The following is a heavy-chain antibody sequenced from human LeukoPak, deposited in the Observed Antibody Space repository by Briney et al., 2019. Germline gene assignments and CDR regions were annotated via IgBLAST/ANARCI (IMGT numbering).Heavy chain of an antibody. V-gene: IGHV3-53*01. Sequence: GGSLRLSCAASGFTVSSNYMSWVRQAPGKGLEWVSVIYSGGSTYYADSVKGRFTISRDNSKNTLYLQMNSLRAEDTAVYYCARDGRPYCSSTSCYTDYYYGMDVWGQGTTVTVSS. CDR1: GFTVSSNY. D-gene: IGHD2-2*02. J-gene: IGHJ6*02. CDR3: ARDGRPYCSSTSCYTDYYYGMDV. CDR2: IYSGGST.